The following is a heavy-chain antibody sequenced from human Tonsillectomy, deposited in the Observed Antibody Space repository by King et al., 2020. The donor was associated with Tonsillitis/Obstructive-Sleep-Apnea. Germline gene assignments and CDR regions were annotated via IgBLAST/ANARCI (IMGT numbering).Heavy chain of an antibody. CDR1: GFTFSSYA. V-gene: IGHV3-30*04. CDR3: GREVESNAWYGAIDY. CDR2: ISYDGSKK. D-gene: IGHD6-19*01. Sequence: VQLVESGGGVVQPGRSLRVSCAASGFTFSSYAMHWVRQAPGKGLEWVAVISYDGSKKYYADSVKGRFTMSRDNSKNTLYLQMNSLRSEDMAVYYCGREVESNAWYGAIDYWGQGTLVTVSS. J-gene: IGHJ4*02.